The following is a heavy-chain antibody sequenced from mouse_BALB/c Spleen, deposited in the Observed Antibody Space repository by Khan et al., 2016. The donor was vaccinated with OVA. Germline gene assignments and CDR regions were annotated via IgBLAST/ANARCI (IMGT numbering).Heavy chain of an antibody. J-gene: IGHJ2*01. CDR1: GYSLTRYG. V-gene: IGHV2-9*02. CDR2: IWAGGST. Sequence: QVQLKESGPGLVAPSQSLSITCTVYGYSLTRYGVHWVRQPPGKGLEWLGLIWAGGSTNYNWPLMSRLSISIDNSKCLVFLIMNSLQTDDTALYYCARTKYLARYWGQGTTLTVSS. D-gene: IGHD3-3*01. CDR3: ARTKYLARY.